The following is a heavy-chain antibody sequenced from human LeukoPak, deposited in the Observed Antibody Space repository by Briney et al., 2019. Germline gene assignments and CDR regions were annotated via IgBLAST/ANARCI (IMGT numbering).Heavy chain of an antibody. CDR2: IIPIFGTA. J-gene: IGHJ4*02. CDR1: GGTFSSYA. V-gene: IGHV1-69*06. Sequence: GSSVKVSCKASGGTFSSYAISWVRQAPGQGLEWMGGIIPIFGTANYAQEFQGRVTITADKSTSTAYMELSSLRSEDTAVYYCARDYSGDYYGSGSYYYFDYWGQGTLVTVSS. CDR3: ARDYSGDYYGSGSYYYFDY. D-gene: IGHD3-10*01.